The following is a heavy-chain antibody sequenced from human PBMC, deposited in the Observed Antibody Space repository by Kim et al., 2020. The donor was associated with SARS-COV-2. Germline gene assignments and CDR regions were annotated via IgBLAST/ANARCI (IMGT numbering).Heavy chain of an antibody. CDR3: ARGLYKGQDPNIYDILTGPYYYYGMDV. CDR2: MNPNSGNT. J-gene: IGHJ6*02. CDR1: GYTFTSYD. D-gene: IGHD3-9*01. Sequence: ASVKVSCKASGYTFTSYDINWVRQATGQGLEWMGWMNPNSGNTGYAQKFQGRVTMTRNTSISTAYMELSSLRSEDTAVYYCARGLYKGQDPNIYDILTGPYYYYGMDVWGQGTTVTVSS. V-gene: IGHV1-8*01.